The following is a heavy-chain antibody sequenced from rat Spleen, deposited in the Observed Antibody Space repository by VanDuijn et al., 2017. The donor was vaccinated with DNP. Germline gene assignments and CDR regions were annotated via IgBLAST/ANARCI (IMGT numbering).Heavy chain of an antibody. CDR3: ATHMYIKGFYFSTFDY. V-gene: IGHV5S10*01. Sequence: EVQLVESGGGFVQPGRSLKLSCVASGFTFSEHAMAWVRQAPGKGLEWVASITNTGDSTYYSDSVKGRFTISRDNTKSTLYLQMDGLRSEDTASYYCATHMYIKGFYFSTFDYWGQGVMVTVSS. J-gene: IGHJ2*01. D-gene: IGHD1-12*02. CDR1: GFTFSEHA. CDR2: ITNTGDST.